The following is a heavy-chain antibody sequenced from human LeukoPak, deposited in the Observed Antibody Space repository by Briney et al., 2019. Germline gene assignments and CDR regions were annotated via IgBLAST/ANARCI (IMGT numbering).Heavy chain of an antibody. V-gene: IGHV4-39*07. Sequence: SETLSLTCTVSGGSISSSSYYWGWIRQPPGKGLEWIGSIYYSGSTYYNPSLKSRVTISVDTSKNQFSLKLSSVTAADTALYYCARDPIHSVAGTGDYWGQGTLVTVSS. CDR3: ARDPIHSVAGTGDY. D-gene: IGHD6-19*01. CDR1: GGSISSSSYY. CDR2: IYYSGST. J-gene: IGHJ4*02.